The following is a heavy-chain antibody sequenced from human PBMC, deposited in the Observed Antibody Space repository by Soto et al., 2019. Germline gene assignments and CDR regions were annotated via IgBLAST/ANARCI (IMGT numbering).Heavy chain of an antibody. CDR3: ARDTPPTDY. Sequence: QVQLVQSGAEVKKPGASVKVSCKTSGYTFTSYHISWVRQAPGQGLEWMGWISAYNTNTNYAQKFQGRVTLTTNTLTSTAYMELRSLRSDDTAVYYCARDTPPTDYWGQGTLVTVSS. CDR2: ISAYNTNT. CDR1: GYTFTSYH. V-gene: IGHV1-18*01. J-gene: IGHJ4*02.